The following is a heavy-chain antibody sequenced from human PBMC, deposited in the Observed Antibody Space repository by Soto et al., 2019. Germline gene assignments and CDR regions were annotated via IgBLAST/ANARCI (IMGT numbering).Heavy chain of an antibody. CDR2: ISYDGSNK. V-gene: IGHV3-30-3*01. Sequence: GGSLRLSCAASGFTFSSYAMHWVRQAPGKRLEWVAVISYDGSNKYYADSVKGRFTISRDNSKNTLYLQMNSLRAEDTAVYYCARDGVKGGLRLGELSLPIDYWGQGTLVTVSS. D-gene: IGHD3-16*02. CDR1: GFTFSSYA. J-gene: IGHJ4*02. CDR3: ARDGVKGGLRLGELSLPIDY.